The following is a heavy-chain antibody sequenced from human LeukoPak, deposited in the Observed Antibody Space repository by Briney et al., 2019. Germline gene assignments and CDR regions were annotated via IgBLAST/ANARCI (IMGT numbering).Heavy chain of an antibody. CDR2: ISGSGGST. J-gene: IGHJ4*02. CDR3: AKAHCSGGSCYPMKFDY. Sequence: GGSLRLSCAASGFTFSYAWMIWVRQAPGKGLEWVSAISGSGGSTYYADSVKGRFTISRDNSKNTLYLQMNSLRAEDTAVYYCAKAHCSGGSCYPMKFDYWGQGTLVTVSS. CDR1: GFTFSYAW. D-gene: IGHD2-15*01. V-gene: IGHV3-23*01.